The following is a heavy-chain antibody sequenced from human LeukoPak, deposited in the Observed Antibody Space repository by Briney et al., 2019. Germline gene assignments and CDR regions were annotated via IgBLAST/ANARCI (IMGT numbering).Heavy chain of an antibody. Sequence: ASVKVSCKASGYTFTSYGISWVRQAPGQGLEWMGWISAYNGKTNYAQKLQGRVTMTTDTSTSTAYMELRSLRSDDTDVYYCARWAGYYYDSSGYYVDYWGQGTLVTVSS. CDR3: ARWAGYYYDSSGYYVDY. V-gene: IGHV1-18*01. D-gene: IGHD3-22*01. J-gene: IGHJ4*02. CDR2: ISAYNGKT. CDR1: GYTFTSYG.